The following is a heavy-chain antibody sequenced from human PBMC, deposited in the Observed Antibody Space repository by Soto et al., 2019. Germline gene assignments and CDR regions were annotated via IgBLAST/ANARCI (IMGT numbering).Heavy chain of an antibody. CDR1: GFTFSSYW. J-gene: IGHJ6*04. CDR3: AREGAKKLGRGMDV. Sequence: EVQLVESGGGLVQPGGSLRLSCAASGFTFSSYWMHWVRQAPGKGLVWVSRINSDGSSTSYADSVKGRFTISRDNAKNTLYLQVNSLRDEDTAVYYCAREGAKKLGRGMDVWGNGTTVTVSS. CDR2: INSDGSST. D-gene: IGHD6-13*01. V-gene: IGHV3-74*01.